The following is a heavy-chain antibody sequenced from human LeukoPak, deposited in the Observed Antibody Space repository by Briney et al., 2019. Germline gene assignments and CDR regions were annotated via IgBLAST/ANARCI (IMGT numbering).Heavy chain of an antibody. J-gene: IGHJ3*02. CDR3: ARFGSSTWYKGAFDI. CDR2: IYYSGST. Sequence: SETLSLTCTVSGRSISSYYWSWIRQPPGKGLEWIGYIYYSGSTNYNPSLKSRVTISVDTSKNQFSLNLTSVTAADTAVYYCARFGSSTWYKGAFDIWGQGTMVTVAS. V-gene: IGHV4-59*12. D-gene: IGHD1-1*01. CDR1: GRSISSYY.